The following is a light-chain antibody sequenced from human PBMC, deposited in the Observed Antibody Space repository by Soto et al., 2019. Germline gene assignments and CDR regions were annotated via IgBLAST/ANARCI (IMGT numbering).Light chain of an antibody. CDR3: LSHSGSSNV. Sequence: QSVLTQPPSASGSPGQSVAISCTGTSRDVGASDYVSWYQQHSGKAPKLLLYEVNKRPSGVPDRFSGSKSGNTASLTVSALQADDEADYYCLSHSGSSNVLGTGTKVTVL. J-gene: IGLJ1*01. CDR2: EVN. V-gene: IGLV2-8*01. CDR1: SRDVGASDY.